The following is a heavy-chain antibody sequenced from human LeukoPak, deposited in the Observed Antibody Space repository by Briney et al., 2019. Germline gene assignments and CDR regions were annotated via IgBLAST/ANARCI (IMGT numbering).Heavy chain of an antibody. CDR1: GFTFSGYS. CDR3: AREYSSSLGGDY. D-gene: IGHD6-6*01. V-gene: IGHV3-21*01. CDR2: ISSSSSYI. J-gene: IGHJ4*02. Sequence: GGSLRLSCAASGFTFSGYSMNWVRQAPGKGLEWVSSISSSSSYIYYADSVKGRFTISRDNSKNTLYLQMNSLRAEDTAVYYCAREYSSSLGGDYWGQGTLVTVSS.